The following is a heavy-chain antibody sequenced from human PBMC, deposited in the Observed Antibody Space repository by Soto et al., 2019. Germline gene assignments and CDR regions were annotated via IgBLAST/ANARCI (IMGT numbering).Heavy chain of an antibody. CDR2: IGADNGDT. J-gene: IGHJ5*02. CDR1: GYTFSTYG. V-gene: IGHV1-18*01. CDR3: ARDWKGAEGFDP. D-gene: IGHD1-1*01. Sequence: QVQLVQSGAEVKKPGASVKVSCKASGYTFSTYGFSWVRQAAGQGLEWMGWIGADNGDTNYAQNFQGRVTMTTDTSTTTSYMELRSLTSDDTAVYFCARDWKGAEGFDPWGQGTLVTVSS.